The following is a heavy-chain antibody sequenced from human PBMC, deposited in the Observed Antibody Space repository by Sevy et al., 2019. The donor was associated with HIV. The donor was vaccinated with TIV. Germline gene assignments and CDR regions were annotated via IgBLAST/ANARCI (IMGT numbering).Heavy chain of an antibody. V-gene: IGHV3-48*02. D-gene: IGHD3-10*01. CDR1: GFTFSSYS. J-gene: IGHJ2*01. CDR3: AMGKYYYGSGSYNRWYFDL. CDR2: ISSSSSTI. Sequence: GGSLRLSCAASGFTFSSYSMNWVRQAPGKGLEWVSYISSSSSTIYYADSVKGRFTISRDNAKNSLYLQMNSLRDEDTAVYYCAMGKYYYGSGSYNRWYFDLWGRGTLVTVSS.